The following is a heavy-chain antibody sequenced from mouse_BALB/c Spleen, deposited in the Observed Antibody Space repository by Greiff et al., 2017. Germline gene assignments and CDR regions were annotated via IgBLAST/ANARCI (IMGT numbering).Heavy chain of an antibody. CDR3: ARLGTTVLDY. J-gene: IGHJ2*01. CDR1: GYSFTSYY. V-gene: IGHV1-66*01. Sequence: QVQLKESGPELVKPGASVKISCKASGYSFTSYYIHWVKQRPGQGLEWIGWIFPGSGNTKYNEKFKSKATLTVDKSSSTAYMQLSSLTSEDSAVYYCARLGTTVLDYWGQGTTLTVSA. D-gene: IGHD1-1*01. CDR2: IFPGSGNT.